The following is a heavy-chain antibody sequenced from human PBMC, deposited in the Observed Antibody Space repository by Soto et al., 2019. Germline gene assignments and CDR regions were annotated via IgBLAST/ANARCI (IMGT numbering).Heavy chain of an antibody. V-gene: IGHV1-69*02. D-gene: IGHD3-10*01. CDR1: GGTFSSYT. CDR2: IIPILGIA. CDR3: ASRMRSGYYYGMDV. J-gene: IGHJ6*02. Sequence: QVQLVQSGAEVKKPGSSVKVSCKASGGTFSSYTISWVRQAPGQGLEWMGRIIPILGIANYAQKFQGRVTLTADKSTSTAYMELSSLRSEDTAVYYCASRMRSGYYYGMDVWGQGTTVTVAS.